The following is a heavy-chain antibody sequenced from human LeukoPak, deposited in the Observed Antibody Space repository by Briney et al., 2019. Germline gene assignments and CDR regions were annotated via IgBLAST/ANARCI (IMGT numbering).Heavy chain of an antibody. J-gene: IGHJ4*02. CDR3: TTDSLRMGVTGLDY. V-gene: IGHV3-15*07. D-gene: IGHD3-3*01. Sequence: GGSLRLSCAASGFTFSNAWMNWVRQAPGKGLEWVGRIKSKTDGGTIDYAAPVKGRFTISRDDSKKTLYLQMNSLKTEDTAVYYCTTDSLRMGVTGLDYWGQGTLVTVSS. CDR2: IKSKTDGGTI. CDR1: GFTFSNAW.